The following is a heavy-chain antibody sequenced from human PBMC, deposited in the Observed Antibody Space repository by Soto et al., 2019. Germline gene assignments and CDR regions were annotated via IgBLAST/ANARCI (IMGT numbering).Heavy chain of an antibody. V-gene: IGHV1-46*03. CDR3: ASPQEGGRHFDGFDI. J-gene: IGHJ3*02. Sequence: ASVKVSCKASGYTFTIYYMHWVRQAPGQGLEWMGIINPSGGSTSYAQKFQGRVTMTRDTSTSTVYMELSSLRSEDTAVYYCASPQEGGRHFDGFDIWGQGTMVTVS. CDR1: GYTFTIYY. CDR2: INPSGGST. D-gene: IGHD1-26*01.